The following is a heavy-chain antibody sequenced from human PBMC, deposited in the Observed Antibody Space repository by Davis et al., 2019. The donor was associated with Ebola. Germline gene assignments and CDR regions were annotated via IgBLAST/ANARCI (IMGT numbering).Heavy chain of an antibody. CDR2: ISSSTSYI. CDR1: GFTFSSYS. Sequence: GGSLRLSCAASGFTFSSYSMNWVRQAPGKGLEWVSSISSSTSYIYYADSMKGRFTISRDNAKNSLYLQMNSLRAEDTAVYYCARGSGYNSLDYWGQGTLVTVSS. D-gene: IGHD5-24*01. CDR3: ARGSGYNSLDY. J-gene: IGHJ4*02. V-gene: IGHV3-21*01.